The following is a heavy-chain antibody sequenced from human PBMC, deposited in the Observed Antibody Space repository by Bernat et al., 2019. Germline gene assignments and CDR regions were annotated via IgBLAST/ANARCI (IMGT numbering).Heavy chain of an antibody. J-gene: IGHJ4*02. Sequence: EVQLLESGGGLVQPGGSLRLSCAASGFTFSSYAMSWVRQAPGKGLEWVSAISGSGGSTYYADSVKGRSTISRDNSKNTLYLQMNSLRAEDTAVYYCAKCPIRPTEFDYWGQGTLVTVSS. V-gene: IGHV3-23*01. CDR2: ISGSGGST. CDR3: AKCPIRPTEFDY. CDR1: GFTFSSYA.